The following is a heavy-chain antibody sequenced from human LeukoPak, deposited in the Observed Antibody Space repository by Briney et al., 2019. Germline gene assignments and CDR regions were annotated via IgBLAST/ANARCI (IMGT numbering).Heavy chain of an antibody. CDR3: ARGREQLALDY. J-gene: IGHJ4*02. Sequence: ASVKVSCKASGYTFTSYDINWVRQATGQGLEWMGWMNPNSGNTGYAQKFQGRVTITRDTSISTAYMELSSLRSEDTAVYYCARGREQLALDYWGQGTLVTVSS. CDR2: MNPNSGNT. CDR1: GYTFTSYD. V-gene: IGHV1-8*03. D-gene: IGHD6-6*01.